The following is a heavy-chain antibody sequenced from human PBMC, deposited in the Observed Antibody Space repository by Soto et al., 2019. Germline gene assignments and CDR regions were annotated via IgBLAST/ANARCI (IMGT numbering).Heavy chain of an antibody. V-gene: IGHV3-23*01. Sequence: GGSLRLSCVASGFTLRSYAMSWVRQAPGKGLEWVSGISDSGDNTYYADSVKGRFTISRDNSKNTLYLQMNSLRAEDTAVYYCAKYNHGYNYGHLQLDFWGQGSTVPVSS. J-gene: IGHJ6*02. CDR3: AKYNHGYNYGHLQLDF. CDR1: GFTLRSYA. D-gene: IGHD1-1*01. CDR2: ISDSGDNT.